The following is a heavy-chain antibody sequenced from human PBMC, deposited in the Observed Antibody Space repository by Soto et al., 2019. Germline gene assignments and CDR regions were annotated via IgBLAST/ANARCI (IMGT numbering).Heavy chain of an antibody. CDR1: GFSLSTSGVG. V-gene: IGHV2-5*02. Sequence: QITLKESGPTLVKPTQTLTLTCTFSGFSLSTSGVGVGWIRQPPGKALEWLALVYWDDDKRYSPSLMSSLTITKDTPKNQVVLTMTNMDPVDTATYFCAHILSGGYNSCWYGFSYDSWGQGTLVTVSS. CDR3: AHILSGGYNSCWYGFSYDS. J-gene: IGHJ4*02. CDR2: VYWDDDK. D-gene: IGHD6-19*01.